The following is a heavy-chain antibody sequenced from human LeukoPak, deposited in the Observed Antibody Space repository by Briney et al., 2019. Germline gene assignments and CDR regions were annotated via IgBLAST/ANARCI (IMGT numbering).Heavy chain of an antibody. Sequence: PSQTLSLTCIVSGGSISSANYCWSWIRQPAGKGLEWIGHIHTSGSTNYNPSLKSRVTISVDTSKNQFSLKLSSVIAADTAVYYCARVAGTLEFGDFLVDYWGQGALVAVSS. D-gene: IGHD4-17*01. J-gene: IGHJ4*02. CDR3: ARVAGTLEFGDFLVDY. CDR1: GGSISSANYC. V-gene: IGHV4-61*09. CDR2: IHTSGST.